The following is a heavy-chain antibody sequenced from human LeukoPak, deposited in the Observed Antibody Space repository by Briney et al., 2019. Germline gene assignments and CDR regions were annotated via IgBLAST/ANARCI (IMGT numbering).Heavy chain of an antibody. D-gene: IGHD2-2*01. CDR1: GGTFSSYA. V-gene: IGHV1-69*01. J-gene: IGHJ1*01. CDR3: ASTYCSSTSCYEYFQH. CDR2: IIPIFGTA. Sequence: GSSVKVSCKASGGTFSSYAISWVRQAPGQGLEWMGGIIPIFGTANYAQKFQGRVTTTADESTSTAYMELSSLRSEDTAVYYCASTYCSSTSCYEYFQHWGQGTLVTVSS.